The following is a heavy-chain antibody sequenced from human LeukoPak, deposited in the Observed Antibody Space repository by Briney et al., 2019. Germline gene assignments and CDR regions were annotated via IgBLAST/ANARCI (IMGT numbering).Heavy chain of an antibody. Sequence: PSETLSLTCTVSGGSMSDYYWSWIRQPPGKGLEWIGCIHYSGSTDYNPSLKSRVTMSVDTSKNQFSLKLRSVTAADTAVYYCARVASTGPLDYWGQGTLVTVSS. CDR1: GGSMSDYY. CDR2: IHYSGST. J-gene: IGHJ4*02. CDR3: ARVASTGPLDY. V-gene: IGHV4-59*01. D-gene: IGHD2-8*02.